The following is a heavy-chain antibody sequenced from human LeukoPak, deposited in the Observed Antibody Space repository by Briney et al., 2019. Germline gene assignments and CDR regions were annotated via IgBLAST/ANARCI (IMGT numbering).Heavy chain of an antibody. CDR1: GFTFSSYW. CDR3: ARDQRIVPTYAYGMDV. D-gene: IGHD3-22*01. J-gene: IGHJ6*02. CDR2: IKQDGSEK. Sequence: GGSLRLSCAASGFTFSSYWMSWVCQAPGKGLEWVANIKQDGSEKYSVDSVKGRFTISRDNAKNSLYLQMNSLRAEDTAVYYCARDQRIVPTYAYGMDVWGQGTTVTVSS. V-gene: IGHV3-7*01.